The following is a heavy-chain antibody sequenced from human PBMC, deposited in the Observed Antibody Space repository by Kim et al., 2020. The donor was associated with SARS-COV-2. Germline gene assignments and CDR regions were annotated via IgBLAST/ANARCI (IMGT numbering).Heavy chain of an antibody. CDR3: ARDTDLFGELSIEGSLFDY. V-gene: IGHV1-69*04. D-gene: IGHD3-10*02. CDR1: GGTFSSYA. CDR2: IIPILGIA. Sequence: SVKVSCKASGGTFSSYAISWVRQAPGQGLEWMGRIIPILGIANYAQKFQGRVTITADKSTSTAYMELSSLRSEDTAVYYCARDTDLFGELSIEGSLFDYWGQGTLVTVSS. J-gene: IGHJ4*02.